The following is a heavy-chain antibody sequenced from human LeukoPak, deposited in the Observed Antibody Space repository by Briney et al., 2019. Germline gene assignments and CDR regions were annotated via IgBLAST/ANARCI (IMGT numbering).Heavy chain of an antibody. CDR2: IWNDVSNK. J-gene: IGHJ5*02. CDR3: AKDRTVRTRGWFDP. V-gene: IGHV3-33*06. Sequence: VRSLRPSCAASGFTFSSYGMHAVRQAPGKGLESGAVIWNDVSNKYYADSVKGRFTIYRDNSKNTPCLQMNSWRAGDTAVYYCAKDRTVRTRGWFDPWGQGTLVTVSS. D-gene: IGHD3-10*01. CDR1: GFTFSSYG.